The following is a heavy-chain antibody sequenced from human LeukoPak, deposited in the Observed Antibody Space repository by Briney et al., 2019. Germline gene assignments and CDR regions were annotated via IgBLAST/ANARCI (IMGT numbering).Heavy chain of an antibody. CDR1: GGTFSSYA. Sequence: SVKVSCKASGGTFSSYAISWVRQAPGQGLEWMGGIIPIFGTANYAQKFQGRVTITADESTSTAYMELSSLRSEDTAVYYCARGDLEQWLVNYYYGMDVWGQGTTVTVSS. D-gene: IGHD6-19*01. J-gene: IGHJ6*02. CDR2: IIPIFGTA. V-gene: IGHV1-69*13. CDR3: ARGDLEQWLVNYYYGMDV.